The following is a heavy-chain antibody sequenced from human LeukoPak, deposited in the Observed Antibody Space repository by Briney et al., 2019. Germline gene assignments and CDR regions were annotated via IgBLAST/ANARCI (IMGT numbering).Heavy chain of an antibody. CDR3: TRGPIQVWLYYGMDV. Sequence: GALRLSCTASGFTFGDHAMGWVRQAPGKGLEWVGFVRSKAYGVTTEYAASVKGRFIISRDDSKSIAYLQMNSLKTEDTAVYYCTRGPIQVWLYYGMDVWGQGTTVIVSS. J-gene: IGHJ6*02. CDR1: GFTFGDHA. CDR2: VRSKAYGVTT. V-gene: IGHV3-49*04. D-gene: IGHD5-18*01.